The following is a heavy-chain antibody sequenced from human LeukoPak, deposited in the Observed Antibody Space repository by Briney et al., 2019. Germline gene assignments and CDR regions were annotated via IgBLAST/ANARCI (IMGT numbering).Heavy chain of an antibody. CDR3: ARDLDLAYGSGSPIRQFDP. CDR1: GGTFSSYA. J-gene: IGHJ5*02. CDR2: IIPIFGTA. D-gene: IGHD3-10*01. V-gene: IGHV1-69*13. Sequence: GASVKVPCKASGGTFSSYAISWVRQAPGQGLEWMGGIIPIFGTANYAQKFQGRVTITADESTSTAYMELSSLRSEDTAVYYCARDLDLAYGSGSPIRQFDPWGQGTLVTVSS.